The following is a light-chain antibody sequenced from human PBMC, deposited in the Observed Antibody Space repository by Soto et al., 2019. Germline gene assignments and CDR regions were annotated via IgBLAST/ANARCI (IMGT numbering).Light chain of an antibody. CDR3: SSYTTSTTYV. J-gene: IGLJ1*01. CDR1: ISDVGGYNY. Sequence: QSALTQPASVSGSPGQSITTSCTGTISDVGGYNYVSWYQQHPGKAPKLMIYEVSNRPSGVSDRFSGSKSGNTASLTISGLQAEDEADYYCSSYTTSTTYVFGTGTKVTVL. V-gene: IGLV2-14*01. CDR2: EVS.